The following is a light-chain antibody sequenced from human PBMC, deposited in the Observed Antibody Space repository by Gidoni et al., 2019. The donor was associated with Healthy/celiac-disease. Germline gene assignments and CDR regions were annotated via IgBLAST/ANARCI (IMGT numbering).Light chain of an antibody. CDR1: SSDVGGYNY. J-gene: IGLJ1*01. V-gene: IGLV2-14*01. Sequence: QSALTQPASVSGSPGQSITISCTGTSSDVGGYNYVSWYQQPPGKAPKRMIYDVSNRPSGVSNRFSGSKSGNTASLTISGLQAEDEADYYCSSYTSSSTPYVFGTGTKVTVL. CDR2: DVS. CDR3: SSYTSSSTPYV.